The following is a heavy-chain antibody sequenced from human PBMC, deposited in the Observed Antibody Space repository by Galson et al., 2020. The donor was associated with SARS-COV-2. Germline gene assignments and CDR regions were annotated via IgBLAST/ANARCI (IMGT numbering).Heavy chain of an antibody. J-gene: IGHJ4*02. CDR2: IFYSGST. V-gene: IGHV4-31*03. CDR1: SDSISSGGYY. CDR3: ARDGGYGSGTYYLPY. D-gene: IGHD3-10*01. Sequence: SETLSLTCTVSSDSISSGGYYWSWIRQHPEKGLEWVGYIFYSGSTNYNPSLKSRVTVSVHTSKNQFSLKLSSVTAADTAVYYCARDGGYGSGTYYLPYWGQGTLVTVSS.